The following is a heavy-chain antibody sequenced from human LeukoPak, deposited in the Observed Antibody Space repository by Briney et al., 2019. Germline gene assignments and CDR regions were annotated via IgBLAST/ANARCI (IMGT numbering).Heavy chain of an antibody. J-gene: IGHJ4*02. V-gene: IGHV3-30*04. CDR3: ARDLPGGVEGKWALPGTFDY. Sequence: TGGSLRLSCAAPGFTFSSYAMHGVRPAPGKGLGWGAVISYDGSNKCYEDSVKGRFTISRDNSKNTLYLQMNSLRAQNTAVYYCARDLPGGVEGKWALPGTFDYWGQGTLVTVSS. D-gene: IGHD1-26*01. CDR2: ISYDGSNK. CDR1: GFTFSSYA.